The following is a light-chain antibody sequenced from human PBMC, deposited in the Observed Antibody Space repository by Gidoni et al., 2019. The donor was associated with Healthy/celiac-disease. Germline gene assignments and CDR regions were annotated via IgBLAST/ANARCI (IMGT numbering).Light chain of an antibody. J-gene: IGKJ4*01. CDR1: QSVSSY. V-gene: IGKV3-11*01. CDR2: DAT. Sequence: EIVLTQSPATLSLSPVDRATLPCRASQSVSSYLAWYQQKPGQAPRLLIYDATNRAAGIPARFSGSGSGTDFTLTISSLEPEDFAVYYCQQRSNWPPALGGGTKVEIK. CDR3: QQRSNWPPA.